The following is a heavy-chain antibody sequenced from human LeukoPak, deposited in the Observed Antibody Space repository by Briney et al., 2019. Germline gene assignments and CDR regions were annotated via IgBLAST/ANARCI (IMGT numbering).Heavy chain of an antibody. V-gene: IGHV4-39*01. CDR2: IYYSGST. CDR3: ARQGYQHDY. J-gene: IGHJ4*02. D-gene: IGHD2-2*01. CDR1: GGSISSSSYY. Sequence: SETLSLTCTVSGGSISSSSYYWGWIRQPPGKGLEWIGSIYYSGSTYYNPSLKSRVTISVDTSKNQFSLKLSSVTAADTAVYYCARQGYQHDYWGQGTLVTVSS.